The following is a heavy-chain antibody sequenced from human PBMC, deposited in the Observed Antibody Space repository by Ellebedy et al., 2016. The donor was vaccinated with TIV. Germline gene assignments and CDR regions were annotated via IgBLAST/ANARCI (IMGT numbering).Heavy chain of an antibody. J-gene: IGHJ4*02. Sequence: MPSETLSLTCTVSGGSISSSSYYWGWIRQPPGKGLEWIGSIYYSGSTYYNPSLKSRVTISVDTSKNQFSLKLSSVTAADTAVYYCARPGAGGSYSYWGQGTLVTVSS. V-gene: IGHV4-39*01. CDR1: GGSISSSSYY. CDR3: ARPGAGGSYSY. CDR2: IYYSGST. D-gene: IGHD1-26*01.